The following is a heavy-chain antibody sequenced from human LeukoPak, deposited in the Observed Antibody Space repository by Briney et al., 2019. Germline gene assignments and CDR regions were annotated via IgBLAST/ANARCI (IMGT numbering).Heavy chain of an antibody. V-gene: IGHV4-4*07. J-gene: IGHJ4*02. CDR2: IYTSGST. CDR3: ARDRYYYDSSCYYFDY. D-gene: IGHD3-22*01. Sequence: PSETLSLTCTVSGGSISSYYWSWIRQPAGKGLEWIGRIYTSGSTNYNPSLKSRVTMSVDTSKNQFSLKLSSVTAADTAVYYCARDRYYYDSSCYYFDYWGQGTLVTVSS. CDR1: GGSISSYY.